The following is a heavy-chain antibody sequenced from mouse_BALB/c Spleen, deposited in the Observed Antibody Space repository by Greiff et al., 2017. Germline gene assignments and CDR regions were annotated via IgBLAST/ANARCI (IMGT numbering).Heavy chain of an antibody. CDR3: ARAVYEGDYYAMDY. D-gene: IGHD1-1*01. Sequence: DVMLVESGGGLVQPGGSRKLSCAASGFTFSDYGMAWVRQAPGKGPEWVAFISNLAYSIYYADTVTGRFTISRENAKNTLYLEMSSLRSEDTAMYYCARAVYEGDYYAMDYWGQGTSVTVSS. CDR1: GFTFSDYG. J-gene: IGHJ4*01. V-gene: IGHV5-15*02. CDR2: ISNLAYSI.